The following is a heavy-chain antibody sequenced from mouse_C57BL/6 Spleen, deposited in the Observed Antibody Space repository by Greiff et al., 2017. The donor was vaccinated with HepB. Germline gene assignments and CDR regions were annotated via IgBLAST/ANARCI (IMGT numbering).Heavy chain of an antibody. V-gene: IGHV1-80*01. CDR2: IYPGDGDT. D-gene: IGHD2-5*01. CDR1: GYAFSSYW. J-gene: IGHJ3*01. Sequence: VQGVESGAELVKPGASVKISCKASGYAFSSYWMNWVKQRPGKGLEWIGQIYPGDGDTNYNGKFKGKATLTADKSSSTAYMQLSSLTSEDSAVYFCARGDPSYYSNFLFAYWGQGTLVTVSA. CDR3: ARGDPSYYSNFLFAY.